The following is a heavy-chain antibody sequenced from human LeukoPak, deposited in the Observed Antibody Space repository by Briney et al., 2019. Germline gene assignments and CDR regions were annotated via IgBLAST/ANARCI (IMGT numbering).Heavy chain of an antibody. CDR1: GFTFSSYW. V-gene: IGHV3-74*01. CDR2: INSDGSST. Sequence: PGGSLRLSCAASGFTFSSYWVHWVRQAPGKGLVWVSRINSDGSSTSYADSVKGRFTISRDNAKNTLYLQMNSLRAEDTAVYYCARDLYCSSTSCYNAWYFDLWGRGTLVTVSS. CDR3: ARDLYCSSTSCYNAWYFDL. J-gene: IGHJ2*01. D-gene: IGHD2-2*02.